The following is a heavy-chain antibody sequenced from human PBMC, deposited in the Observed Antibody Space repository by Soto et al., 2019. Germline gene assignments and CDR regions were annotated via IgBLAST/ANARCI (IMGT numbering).Heavy chain of an antibody. CDR3: AKDRLEGGNSLDDY. Sequence: QVQLVESGGGVVQPGWSLRLSCAASGFTFSSYGMHWVRQAPGKGLEWVAVISYDGSNKYYADSVKGRFTISRDNSKNTLYLQMNSLRAEDTAVYYCAKDRLEGGNSLDDYWGQGTLVTVSS. J-gene: IGHJ4*02. CDR2: ISYDGSNK. D-gene: IGHD2-21*02. CDR1: GFTFSSYG. V-gene: IGHV3-30*18.